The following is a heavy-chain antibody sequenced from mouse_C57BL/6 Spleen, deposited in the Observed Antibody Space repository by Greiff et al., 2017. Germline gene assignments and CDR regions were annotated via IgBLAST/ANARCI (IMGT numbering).Heavy chain of an antibody. CDR2: IYPSDSET. V-gene: IGHV1-61*01. J-gene: IGHJ2*01. CDR3: ARLRYYGSSYFDY. D-gene: IGHD1-1*01. CDR1: GYTFTSYW. Sequence: VQLQQPGAELVRPGSSVKLSCKASGYTFTSYWMDWVKQRPGQGLEWIGNIYPSDSETHYNQKFKDKATWTVDKSSSTAYMQLSSLTSEDSAVYYGARLRYYGSSYFDYWGQGTTLTVSS.